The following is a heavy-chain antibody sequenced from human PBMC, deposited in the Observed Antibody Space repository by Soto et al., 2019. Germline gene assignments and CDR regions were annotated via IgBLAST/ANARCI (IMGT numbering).Heavy chain of an antibody. Sequence: SETLSLTCAVYGGSFSGYYWSWIRQPPGKGLEWIGEINHSGSTNYNPSLKSRVTISVDTSKNQFSLKLSSVTAADTAVYYCARGLGGSFPRGAFGIWGQGTMVTVS. CDR1: GGSFSGYY. D-gene: IGHD2-15*01. J-gene: IGHJ3*02. CDR2: INHSGST. V-gene: IGHV4-34*01. CDR3: ARGLGGSFPRGAFGI.